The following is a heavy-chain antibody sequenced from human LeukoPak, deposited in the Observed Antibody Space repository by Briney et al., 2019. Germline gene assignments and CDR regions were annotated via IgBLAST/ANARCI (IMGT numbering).Heavy chain of an antibody. CDR1: GGSVSSGSYY. Sequence: SETLSLTCTVSGGSVSSGSYYWSWIRQPPGKGLEWIGYIYYSGSTNYNPSLKSRATISVDTSKNQFSLKLSSVTAADTAVYYCARDSEYSSGWEGFDYWGQGTLVTVSS. CDR3: ARDSEYSSGWEGFDY. J-gene: IGHJ4*02. V-gene: IGHV4-61*01. D-gene: IGHD6-19*01. CDR2: IYYSGST.